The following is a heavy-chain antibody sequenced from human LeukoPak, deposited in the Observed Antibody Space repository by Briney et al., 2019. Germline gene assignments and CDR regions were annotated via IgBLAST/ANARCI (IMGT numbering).Heavy chain of an antibody. J-gene: IGHJ4*02. CDR2: INHGGST. D-gene: IGHD5-12*01. CDR3: ARADYSGYDRFDY. CDR1: GGSFSGYY. Sequence: SETLSLTCVVYGGSFSGYYWSWIRQPPGKGLEWIGEINHGGSTNYNPSLKSRVTISVDTSKNQFSLKLSSVTAADTAVYYCARADYSGYDRFDYWGQGTLVTVSS. V-gene: IGHV4-34*01.